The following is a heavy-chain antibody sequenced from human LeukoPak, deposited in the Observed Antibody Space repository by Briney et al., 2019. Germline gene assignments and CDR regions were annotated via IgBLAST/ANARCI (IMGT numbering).Heavy chain of an antibody. Sequence: GGSLRLSCAASGFTFSGYAMSWVRQAPGKGLEWVSGTSGSGGSTYYAGSVKGRFTISRDNSKNTLYLQMNSLRVEDTAVYYCAKNGGSQCYSHLDSWGQGTLVTVSS. CDR3: AKNGGSQCYSHLDS. J-gene: IGHJ4*02. CDR1: GFTFSGYA. CDR2: TSGSGGST. D-gene: IGHD2-15*01. V-gene: IGHV3-23*01.